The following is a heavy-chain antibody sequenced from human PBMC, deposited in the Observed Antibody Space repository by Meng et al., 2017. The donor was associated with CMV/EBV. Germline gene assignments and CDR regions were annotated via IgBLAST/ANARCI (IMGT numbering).Heavy chain of an antibody. Sequence: GESLKISCAASGFTLRRYWMSWVRQAPGKGLEWVANIKQDGSEKYYVDSVEGRFTISRDNAKNSLYLQMNSLRAEDTAVYYCARASLDCSGTAPPCVDYYGMDVWGQGTTVTFSS. CDR3: ARASLDCSGTAPPCVDYYGMDV. J-gene: IGHJ6*02. V-gene: IGHV3-7*04. CDR2: IKQDGSEK. D-gene: IGHD2-2*01. CDR1: GFTLRRYW.